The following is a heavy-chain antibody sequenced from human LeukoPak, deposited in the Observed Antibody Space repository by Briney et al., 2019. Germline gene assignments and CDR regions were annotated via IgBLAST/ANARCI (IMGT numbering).Heavy chain of an antibody. CDR1: GGTFSSYA. J-gene: IGHJ6*02. Sequence: ASVKVSCKASGGTFSSYAISWVRQAPGQGLEWMGWISAYNGNTNYAQKLQGRVTMTTDTSTSTAYMELRSLRSDDTAVYYCARDQGPNDVVPAEDGMDVWGQGTTVTVSS. CDR3: ARDQGPNDVVPAEDGMDV. D-gene: IGHD2-2*01. CDR2: ISAYNGNT. V-gene: IGHV1-18*01.